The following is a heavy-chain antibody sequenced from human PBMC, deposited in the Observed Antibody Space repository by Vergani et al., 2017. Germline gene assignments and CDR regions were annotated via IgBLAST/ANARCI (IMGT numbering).Heavy chain of an antibody. Sequence: QLHLQESGPGLVKPSETLSLTCTVPGGSISNYYWSWIRQPAGKGLEWIGRIYTSGSTNYNPSLKSRVTMSVDTSKNQFSLKLTSVTAADTAVYYCARDRIALGEDAFDIWGQGTMVTVSS. CDR3: ARDRIALGEDAFDI. CDR1: GGSISNYY. J-gene: IGHJ3*02. V-gene: IGHV4-4*07. CDR2: IYTSGST. D-gene: IGHD3-10*01.